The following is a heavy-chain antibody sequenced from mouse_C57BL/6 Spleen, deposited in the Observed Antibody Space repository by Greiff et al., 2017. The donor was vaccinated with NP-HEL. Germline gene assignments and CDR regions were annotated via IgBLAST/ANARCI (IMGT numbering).Heavy chain of an antibody. J-gene: IGHJ4*01. D-gene: IGHD2-1*01. CDR3: ARRKDLLWDAMDY. CDR2: IDPSDSYT. CDR1: GYTFTSYW. Sequence: VQLQQSGAELVMPGASVKLSCKASGYTFTSYWMHWVKQRPGQGLEWIGEIDPSDSYTNYNQKFKGKSTLTVDKSSSTAYMQLSSLTSEDSAVYYCARRKDLLWDAMDYWGQGTSVTVSS. V-gene: IGHV1-69*01.